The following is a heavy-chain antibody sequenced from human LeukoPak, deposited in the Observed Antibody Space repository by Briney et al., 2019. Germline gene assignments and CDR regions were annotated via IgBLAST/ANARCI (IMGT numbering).Heavy chain of an antibody. CDR2: IYYSGSN. D-gene: IGHD5-18*01. V-gene: IGHV4-30-4*01. J-gene: IGHJ4*02. CDR3: ARVEGEDTAMFY. CDR1: CGSNSRGDYY. Sequence: SPTCTVSCGSNSRGDYYWGWIRQPPGKGRGGVGYIYYSGSNYYNPSLKSRVTISVDTSKNQFSLKLSSVTAADTAVYYCARVEGEDTAMFYWGQGTLVTVSS.